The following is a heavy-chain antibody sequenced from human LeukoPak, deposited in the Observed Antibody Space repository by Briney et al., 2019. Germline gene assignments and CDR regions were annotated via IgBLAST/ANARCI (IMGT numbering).Heavy chain of an antibody. V-gene: IGHV7-4-1*02. CDR3: ASGSLNWFDP. D-gene: IGHD1-26*01. J-gene: IGHJ5*02. CDR1: GYTFTSYA. CDR2: INTNTGNP. Sequence: GASVKVSCTASGYTFTSYAMNWVRQAPGQGLEWMGWINTNTGNPTYAQGFTGRFVFSLDTFVSTAYLQISSLKAEDTAVYYCASGSLNWFDPWGQGTLVTVSS.